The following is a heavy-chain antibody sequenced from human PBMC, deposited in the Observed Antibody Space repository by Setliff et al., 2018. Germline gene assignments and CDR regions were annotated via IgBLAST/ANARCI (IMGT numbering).Heavy chain of an antibody. D-gene: IGHD6-13*01. V-gene: IGHV1-2*02. CDR1: GFTFTGYS. CDR2: TNLVDGET. J-gene: IGHJ4*02. Sequence: ASVKVSCKASGFTFTGYSIHWVRQAPGQGLEWVGWTNLVDGETRYARKFQGRVTMTRDTSITTAYMEISSLTSDDTAVYYCARPTPGYSSSWFADWGQGTLVTVSS. CDR3: ARPTPGYSSSWFAD.